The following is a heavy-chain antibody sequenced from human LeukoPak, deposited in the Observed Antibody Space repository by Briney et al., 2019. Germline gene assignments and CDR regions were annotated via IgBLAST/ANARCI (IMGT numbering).Heavy chain of an antibody. CDR1: GFTFSSYA. CDR3: AKDIVVVPAAIGS. CDR2: ISGSGGST. D-gene: IGHD2-2*02. Sequence: GGSLRLSRAASGFTFSSYAMSWVRQAPGKGLEWVSAISGSGGSTYYADSVKGRFTISRDNSKNTLYLQMNSLRAEDTAVYYCAKDIVVVPAAIGSWGQGTLVTVSS. V-gene: IGHV3-23*01. J-gene: IGHJ4*02.